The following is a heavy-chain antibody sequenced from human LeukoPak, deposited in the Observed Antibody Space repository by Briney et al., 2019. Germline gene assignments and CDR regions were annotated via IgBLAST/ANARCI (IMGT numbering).Heavy chain of an antibody. Sequence: EASVKVSCKASGYTFTGYYMHWVRQAPGQGLEWMGWINPNSGGTNYAQKFQGRVTMTRDTSISTAYMELSRLRSDDTAVYYCARGGVVAAANFDYWGQGTLVTVSS. CDR3: ARGGVVAAANFDY. J-gene: IGHJ4*02. CDR1: GYTFTGYY. D-gene: IGHD2-15*01. V-gene: IGHV1-2*02. CDR2: INPNSGGT.